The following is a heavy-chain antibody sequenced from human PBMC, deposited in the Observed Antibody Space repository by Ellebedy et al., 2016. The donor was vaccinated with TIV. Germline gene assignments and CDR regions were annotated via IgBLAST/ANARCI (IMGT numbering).Heavy chain of an antibody. V-gene: IGHV4-34*10. Sequence: MPSETLSLTCAVYGGSFSGYYWTWIRQPPGQGLEWIGDIHHSGNSNIHPSLKSRVTLSLDTSKNQFSLDLSSVTAADTATYYCARDLGRYGMDVWGQGTTVTVSS. CDR2: IHHSGNS. CDR3: ARDLGRYGMDV. CDR1: GGSFSGYY. J-gene: IGHJ6*02.